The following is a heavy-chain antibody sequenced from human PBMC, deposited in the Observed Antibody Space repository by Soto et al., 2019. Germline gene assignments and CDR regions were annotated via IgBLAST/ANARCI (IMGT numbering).Heavy chain of an antibody. V-gene: IGHV3-21*01. CDR2: ITSGNSI. J-gene: IGHJ5*02. CDR3: WAYCNSVTCSRGWVDP. Sequence: PGGSLRLSCVASGFTCSLYAINWVRQAPGKGLEWVSSITSGNSIYYADSVKGRFTISRDNVKRIAYLQMNSVGAEDTAVYSCWAYCNSVTCSRGWVDPWGQGTLVTVSS. CDR1: GFTCSLYA. D-gene: IGHD2-2*01.